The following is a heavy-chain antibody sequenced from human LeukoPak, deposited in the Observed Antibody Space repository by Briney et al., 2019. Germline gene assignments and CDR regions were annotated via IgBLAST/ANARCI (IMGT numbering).Heavy chain of an antibody. Sequence: GGSLRLSCAASGFTFSNAWMSWVRQAPGKGLEWVGRIKSKTDGGTTDHAAPVKGRFTISRDDSKNTLYLQMNSLKTEDTAVYYCTTVDTAMVYYYYYYYMDVWGKGTTVTVSS. CDR3: TTVDTAMVYYYYYYYMDV. CDR2: IKSKTDGGTT. V-gene: IGHV3-15*01. J-gene: IGHJ6*03. CDR1: GFTFSNAW. D-gene: IGHD5-18*01.